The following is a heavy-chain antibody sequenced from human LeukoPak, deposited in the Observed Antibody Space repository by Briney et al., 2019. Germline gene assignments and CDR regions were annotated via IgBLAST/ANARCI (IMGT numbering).Heavy chain of an antibody. V-gene: IGHV3-21*01. J-gene: IGHJ4*02. Sequence: GGSLRLSCAASGFTFSSYSMNWVRRAPGKGLEWVSSISSSSSYIYYADSVKGRFTISRDNAKNSLYLQMNSLRAEDTAVYYCAREAPFTVTTHSAFDYWGQGTLVTVSS. CDR2: ISSSSSYI. CDR1: GFTFSSYS. D-gene: IGHD4-17*01. CDR3: AREAPFTVTTHSAFDY.